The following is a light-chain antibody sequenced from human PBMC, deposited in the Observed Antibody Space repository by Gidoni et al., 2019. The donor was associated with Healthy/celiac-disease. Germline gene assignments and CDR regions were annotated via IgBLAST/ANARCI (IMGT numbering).Light chain of an antibody. CDR1: QRVRSN. CDR2: GAS. Sequence: EIVMTQSAATLSVSPGERATLSCRASQRVRSNLAWYQQTPGQAPRLLIYGASTRATGIPARFSGSGSGTEFTLTISRLQSEDFAVYYCQQYNNWPPWTFGQGTKVEIK. V-gene: IGKV3-15*01. CDR3: QQYNNWPPWT. J-gene: IGKJ1*01.